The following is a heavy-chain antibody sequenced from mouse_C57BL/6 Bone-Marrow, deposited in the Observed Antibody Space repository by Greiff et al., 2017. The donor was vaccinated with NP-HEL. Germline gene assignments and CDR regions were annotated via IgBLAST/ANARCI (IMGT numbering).Heavy chain of an antibody. CDR2: ISDGGSYT. CDR1: GFTFSSYA. V-gene: IGHV5-4*01. J-gene: IGHJ4*01. Sequence: EVKVVESGGGLVKPGGSLKLSCAASGFTFSSYAMSWVRQTPEKRLEWVATISDGGSYTYYPDNVKGRFTISRDNAKNNLYLQMSHLKSEDTAMYYCARDGYDGYYVYYAMDYWGQGTSVTVSS. D-gene: IGHD2-3*01. CDR3: ARDGYDGYYVYYAMDY.